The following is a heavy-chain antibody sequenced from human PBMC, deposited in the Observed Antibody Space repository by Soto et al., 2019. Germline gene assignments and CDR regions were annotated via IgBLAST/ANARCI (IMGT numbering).Heavy chain of an antibody. J-gene: IGHJ4*02. CDR3: ARGQWLRPFDY. V-gene: IGHV4-34*01. CDR1: GGSFSGYY. D-gene: IGHD5-12*01. Sequence: QVQLQQWGAGLLKPSETLSLTCAVYGGSFSGYYWSWIRQPPGKGLEWIGEINHSGSTNYTPSLKSRVTISVDTSKNQFSLKLSSVTAADTAVYYCARGQWLRPFDYWGQGTLVTVSS. CDR2: INHSGST.